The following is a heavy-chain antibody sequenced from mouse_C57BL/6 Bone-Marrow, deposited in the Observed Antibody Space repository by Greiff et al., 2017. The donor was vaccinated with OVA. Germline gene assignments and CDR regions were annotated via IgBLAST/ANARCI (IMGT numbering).Heavy chain of an antibody. CDR2: IDPSDSYT. V-gene: IGHV1-50*01. Sequence: VQLQQPGAELVKPGASVKLSCKASGYTFTSYWMQWVKQRPGQGLEWIGEIDPSDSYTNYNQKFKGKATLTVYTSSSTAYMQLSSLTSEDSAVYYCAREDDYDGYWYFDVWGTGTTVTVSS. CDR3: AREDDYDGYWYFDV. J-gene: IGHJ1*03. D-gene: IGHD2-4*01. CDR1: GYTFTSYW.